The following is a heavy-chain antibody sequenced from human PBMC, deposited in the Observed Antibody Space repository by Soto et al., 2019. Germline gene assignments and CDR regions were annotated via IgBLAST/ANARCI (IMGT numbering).Heavy chain of an antibody. Sequence: QVQLQQWGAGLLKPSETLSLTGAVYGASFSGYSSCWIRQTPGKGLEWIGEINHSGSTNYNPSLKTRVPISLETFKHQFALTLSSLTATSTAAYYCAIVRQAKRVRTLYCFDPWGQGTLVTVSS. D-gene: IGHD3-22*01. CDR1: GASFSGYS. CDR3: AIVRQAKRVRTLYCFDP. V-gene: IGHV4-34*01. J-gene: IGHJ5*02. CDR2: INHSGST.